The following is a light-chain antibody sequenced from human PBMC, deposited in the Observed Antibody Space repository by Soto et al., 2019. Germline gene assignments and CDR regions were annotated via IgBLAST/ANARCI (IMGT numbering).Light chain of an antibody. CDR3: QQFSSYPLT. CDR1: QSVSTSF. CDR2: GAF. V-gene: IGKV3-20*01. J-gene: IGKJ4*01. Sequence: EVVLTQSPGTLSLSPGERATLSCRASQSVSTSFLAWYQQKPGQAPRLLIYGAFSRATGIPDRLSGGGSGTDFTLTISRLEPEDFAVYYCQQFSSYPLTFGGG.